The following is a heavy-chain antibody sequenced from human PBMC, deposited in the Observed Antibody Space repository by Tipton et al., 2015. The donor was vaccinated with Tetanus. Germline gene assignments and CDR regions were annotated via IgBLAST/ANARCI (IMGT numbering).Heavy chain of an antibody. V-gene: IGHV5-51*01. CDR3: ARRLGPYSGDQIWHFDL. Sequence: QLVQSGAEVKKPGESLKISCQGSGYNFNLYWIAWVRQMPGKDLEWMGIIYPGDSDTTYSPSFQGQVTISADRSISTAYLQWSSVKASDTAVFFCARRLGPYSGDQIWHFDLWGRGTLVTVSS. D-gene: IGHD7-27*01. J-gene: IGHJ2*01. CDR1: GYNFNLYW. CDR2: IYPGDSDT.